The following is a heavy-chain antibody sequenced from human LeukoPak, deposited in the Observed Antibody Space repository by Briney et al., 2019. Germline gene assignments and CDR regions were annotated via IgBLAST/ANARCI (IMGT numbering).Heavy chain of an antibody. CDR1: GGSISSGGYY. CDR2: IYYSGST. D-gene: IGHD3-22*01. CDR3: AREQYYYDTQI. V-gene: IGHV4-31*03. J-gene: IGHJ3*02. Sequence: SETLSLTCTVSGGSISSGGYYWSWIRQHPGKGLEWIRYIYYSGSTYYNPSLKSRVTISVDTSKNQFSLKLSSVTAAGTAVYYCAREQYYYDTQIWGQGTMVTASS.